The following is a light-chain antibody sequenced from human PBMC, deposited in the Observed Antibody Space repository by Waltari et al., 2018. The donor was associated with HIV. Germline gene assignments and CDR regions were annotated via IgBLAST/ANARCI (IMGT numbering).Light chain of an antibody. Sequence: QSVLTQPPSVSAAPGQKVTIPCSASRSNIGNNYVSWYQHLQGTAPKRLIYDNNKRPSGIPDRFSDSKSGTSATLGITGLQTGDEADYYCGTWDSSLSVVVFGTGTKVTVL. CDR1: RSNIGNNY. J-gene: IGLJ1*01. V-gene: IGLV1-51*01. CDR2: DNN. CDR3: GTWDSSLSVVV.